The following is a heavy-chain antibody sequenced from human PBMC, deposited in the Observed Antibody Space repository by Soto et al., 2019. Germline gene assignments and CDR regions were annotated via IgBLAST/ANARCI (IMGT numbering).Heavy chain of an antibody. J-gene: IGHJ5*02. CDR2: IYWDDDK. Sequence: QITLKESGPTLVKPTQTLTLTCTFSGFSLSTSGVGVGWIRQPPGKALEWLALIYWDDDKRYSPSLKSRLTITKDTSKNQVVLTMTNMDPVDTATYYCAHSSGYDILTGYSTVPNWFDPWGQGTLVTVSS. V-gene: IGHV2-5*02. D-gene: IGHD3-9*01. CDR1: GFSLSTSGVG. CDR3: AHSSGYDILTGYSTVPNWFDP.